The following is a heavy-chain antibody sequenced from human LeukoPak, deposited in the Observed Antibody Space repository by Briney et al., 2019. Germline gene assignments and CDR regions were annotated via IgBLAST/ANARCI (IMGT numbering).Heavy chain of an antibody. J-gene: IGHJ5*02. D-gene: IGHD5-24*01. CDR3: ARSRDGYGWFDP. CDR2: IYSGGST. Sequence: PGGSLRLSCAASGFTVSSNYMSWVRQAPGKGLEWVSVIYSGGSTYYADSVKGRFTISRDSSKNTLYLQMNSLRAEDTAVYYCARSRDGYGWFDPWGQGTLVTVSS. V-gene: IGHV3-53*01. CDR1: GFTVSSNY.